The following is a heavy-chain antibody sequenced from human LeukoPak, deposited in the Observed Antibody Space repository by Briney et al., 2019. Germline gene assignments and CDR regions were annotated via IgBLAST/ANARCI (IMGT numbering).Heavy chain of an antibody. CDR2: ISYDGSNK. Sequence: TGGSLRLSCAASGFTFNSYGMHWVRQAPGKGLEWVTVISYDGSNKYYVDSVKGRFTISRDNSKNTLYLQMNSLRAEDTAIYYCAKDDSNLWHYFDYWGQGTLVTVSS. D-gene: IGHD2-21*01. J-gene: IGHJ4*02. V-gene: IGHV3-30*18. CDR1: GFTFNSYG. CDR3: AKDDSNLWHYFDY.